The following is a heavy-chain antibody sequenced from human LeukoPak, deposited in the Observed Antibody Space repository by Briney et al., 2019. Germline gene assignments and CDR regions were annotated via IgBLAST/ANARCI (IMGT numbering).Heavy chain of an antibody. CDR1: GFTFSDYY. CDR3: ARVLCSSTSCHQFDS. V-gene: IGHV3-11*06. J-gene: IGHJ4*02. CDR2: IRSSRSYT. Sequence: GGSLRLSCAASGFTFSDYYMSWIRQAPGKGLEWVSYIRSSRSYTDYADSVKGRFTISRDNAKNSLYLQMNSLRSEDTAVYYCARVLCSSTSCHQFDSWGQGTLVTVSS. D-gene: IGHD2-2*01.